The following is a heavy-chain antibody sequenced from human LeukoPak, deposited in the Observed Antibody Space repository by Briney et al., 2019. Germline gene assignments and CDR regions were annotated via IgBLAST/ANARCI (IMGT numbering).Heavy chain of an antibody. Sequence: SETLSLTCTVSGGSISSYYWGWIRQPPGKGLEWIGCIYYNGNTYYNPSLKSRVIISEDTSKNHFSLKLSSVTAADTAVYYCARHPEYYDGSDTYYYFYYGIDVWGQGTTVTVSS. CDR2: IYYNGNT. D-gene: IGHD3-10*01. J-gene: IGHJ6*01. CDR3: ARHPEYYDGSDTYYYFYYGIDV. CDR1: GGSISSYY. V-gene: IGHV4-39*01.